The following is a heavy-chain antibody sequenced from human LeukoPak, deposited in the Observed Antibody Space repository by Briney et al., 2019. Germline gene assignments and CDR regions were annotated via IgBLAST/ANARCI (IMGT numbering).Heavy chain of an antibody. J-gene: IGHJ4*02. CDR1: GATFTSYA. CDR2: IIPILGIA. D-gene: IGHD5-12*01. CDR3: AIDGGRKWLRLFVY. V-gene: IGHV1-69*04. Sequence: GASVKPSCKASGATFTSYAISWVRQAPGQGLEWLGRIIPILGIATYTQKFQGRVTITAAKSTRTTYMEVSSLRSEDTAVYYCAIDGGRKWLRLFVYWGQGTLVTVSS.